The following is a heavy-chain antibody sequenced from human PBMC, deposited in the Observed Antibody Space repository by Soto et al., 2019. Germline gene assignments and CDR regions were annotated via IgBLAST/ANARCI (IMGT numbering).Heavy chain of an antibody. D-gene: IGHD3-3*01. J-gene: IGHJ4*02. CDR1: GDTFSSHS. CDR2: IIPFVGTE. Sequence: QVQLVQSGAEVTKPGSSVKVSCKASGDTFSSHSFTWVRQAPGQGLEWMGRIIPFVGTESPAQKFKGRVTISAHTSPTAVYMAESSLAADDPAINYGATAASIFGAESDYWGRGTLVTVSP. CDR3: ATAASIFGAESDY. V-gene: IGHV1-69*08.